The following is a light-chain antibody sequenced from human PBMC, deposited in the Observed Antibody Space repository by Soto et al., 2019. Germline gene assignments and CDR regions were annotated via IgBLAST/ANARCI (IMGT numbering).Light chain of an antibody. V-gene: IGKV3-11*01. CDR1: HGVSISY. Sequence: EIVLTQSPDTLSLSPGERASLSCRVIHGVSISYLAWYHQKPGQAPRLLIYDASNRAIGISSRFSGSLSVTYFPLTNQSPEAEGFRSSYRQHSSNWPPINCGQGKQLEIK. CDR2: DAS. CDR3: QHSSNWPPIN. J-gene: IGKJ5*01.